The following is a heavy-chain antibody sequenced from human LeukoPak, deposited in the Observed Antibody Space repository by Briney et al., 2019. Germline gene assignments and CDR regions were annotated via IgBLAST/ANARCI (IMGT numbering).Heavy chain of an antibody. J-gene: IGHJ4*02. Sequence: SVKVSCKASGFTFTSSAMQWVRQARGQRREWIGWIVVGSGNTNHAQKLQERVTITRDMSTSTAYMELSSLRSEDTAVYYCAADFSGSYDNWGQGTLVTVSS. D-gene: IGHD1-26*01. CDR1: GFTFTSSA. CDR3: AADFSGSYDN. CDR2: IVVGSGNT. V-gene: IGHV1-58*02.